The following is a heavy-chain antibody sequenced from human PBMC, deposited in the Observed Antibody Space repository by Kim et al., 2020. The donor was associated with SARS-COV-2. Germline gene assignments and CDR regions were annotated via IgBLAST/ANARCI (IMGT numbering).Heavy chain of an antibody. D-gene: IGHD6-13*01. CDR2: IYYSGST. CDR3: ARQCIAAADSSYFDY. Sequence: SETLSLTCTVSGGSISSSSYYWGWIRQPPGKGLEWIGSIYYSGSTYYNPSLKSRVTISVDTSKNQFSLKLSSVTAADTAVYYCARQCIAAADSSYFDYWGQGTLVAVSS. CDR1: GGSISSSSYY. V-gene: IGHV4-39*01. J-gene: IGHJ4*02.